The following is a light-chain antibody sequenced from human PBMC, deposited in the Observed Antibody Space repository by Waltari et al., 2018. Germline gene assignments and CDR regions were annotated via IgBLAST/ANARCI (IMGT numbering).Light chain of an antibody. V-gene: IGLV2-11*01. Sequence: QSALTQPRSVSGSPGQSVTFSCTGTSNDVGGYNHVSWFPQSPGKAPKLTIDDVFNRPSGVPDRFSGSKSGNTASLTISGLQADDEADYYCCSYAGSYTVLFGGGTKLTVL. CDR3: CSYAGSYTVL. CDR2: DVF. J-gene: IGLJ2*01. CDR1: SNDVGGYNH.